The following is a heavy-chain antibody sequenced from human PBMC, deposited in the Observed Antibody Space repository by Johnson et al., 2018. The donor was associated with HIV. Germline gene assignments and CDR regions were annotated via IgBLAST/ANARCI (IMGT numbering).Heavy chain of an antibody. Sequence: VQLVESGGVVVQPGGSLRLSCAASGFTFDDYAMHWVRQAPGKGLEWGSLISWDGGSTYYADSVKGRFTIPRDNSKHTLYLQMNSLRAEDTAVYYCAKVTVSGSYYDAFDIWGQGTMVTVSS. CDR1: GFTFDDYA. V-gene: IGHV3-43D*03. CDR2: ISWDGGST. J-gene: IGHJ3*02. CDR3: AKVTVSGSYYDAFDI. D-gene: IGHD1-26*01.